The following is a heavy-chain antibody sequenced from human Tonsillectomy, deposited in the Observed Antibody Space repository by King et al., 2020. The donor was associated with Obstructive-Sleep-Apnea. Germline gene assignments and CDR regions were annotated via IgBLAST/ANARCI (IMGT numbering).Heavy chain of an antibody. D-gene: IGHD2-21*02. CDR1: GFTFSSYG. J-gene: IGHJ4*02. CDR3: AKGWGLVDY. CDR2: ISYDGSNK. V-gene: IGHV3-30*18. Sequence: QVQLVESGGGVVQPGRSLRLSCAASGFTFSSYGMHWVRQAPGKGLEWVAVISYDGSNKYYVDSVKGRFTISRDNSKNTLYLQMNSLRAEDTAVYYCAKGWGLVDYWGQGTLVTVSS.